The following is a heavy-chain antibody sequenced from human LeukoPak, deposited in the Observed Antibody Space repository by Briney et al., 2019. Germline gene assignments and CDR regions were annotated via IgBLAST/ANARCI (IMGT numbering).Heavy chain of an antibody. D-gene: IGHD5-18*01. V-gene: IGHV1-18*01. CDR1: GYTFTSYG. J-gene: IGHJ4*02. Sequence: GASVKVSCKASGYTFTSYGISWVRQAPGQGLEWMGWISAYNGNTNYAQKLQGRVTMTTDTSTSTAYMELRSLRSDDTAVYYCARDQGGGYSYGWPFDYWGQGTLVTVSS. CDR3: ARDQGGGYSYGWPFDY. CDR2: ISAYNGNT.